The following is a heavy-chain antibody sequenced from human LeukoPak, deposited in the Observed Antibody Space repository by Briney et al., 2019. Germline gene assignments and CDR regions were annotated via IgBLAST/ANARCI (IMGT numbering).Heavy chain of an antibody. CDR2: IYYSGTT. CDR3: ARQTVTTTRSFDY. J-gene: IGHJ4*02. CDR1: GGSISSSSYY. Sequence: SETLSLTCTVSGGSISSSSYYWGWIRQPPGKGLEWIGNIYYSGTTYYNPSLKSRVTISVDTSRNQFSLKLSSVTAADTAVYHCARQTVTTTRSFDYWGRGTLVTVSS. V-gene: IGHV4-39*01. D-gene: IGHD4-17*01.